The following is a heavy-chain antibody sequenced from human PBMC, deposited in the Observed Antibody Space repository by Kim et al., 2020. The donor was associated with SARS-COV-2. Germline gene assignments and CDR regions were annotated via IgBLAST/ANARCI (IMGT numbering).Heavy chain of an antibody. CDR2: IYPGDSDT. Sequence: GESLKISCKGSGYSFTSYWIGWVRQMPGKGLEWMGIIYPGDSDTRYSPTFQGQVTISADKPISTAYLQGSSLQDSDTAMYYCARHDGYIDDWGQGTLVTVSS. CDR3: ARHDGYIDD. V-gene: IGHV5-51*01. D-gene: IGHD2-21*01. CDR1: GYSFTSYW. J-gene: IGHJ4*02.